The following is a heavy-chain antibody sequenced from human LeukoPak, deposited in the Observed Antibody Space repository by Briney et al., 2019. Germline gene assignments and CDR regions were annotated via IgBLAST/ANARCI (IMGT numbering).Heavy chain of an antibody. CDR1: GYTFTSYD. J-gene: IGHJ3*02. D-gene: IGHD3-16*02. CDR2: MNPNSGNT. CDR3: ASAVIGSRYDYVWGSYRYAFDI. Sequence: ASVKVSCKASGYTFTSYDINWVRQATGQGLEWMGWMNPNSGNTGYAQKFQGRVTMTRNTSISTAYMELSSLRSEDTAVYYCASAVIGSRYDYVWGSYRYAFDIWGQGTMVTVSS. V-gene: IGHV1-8*01.